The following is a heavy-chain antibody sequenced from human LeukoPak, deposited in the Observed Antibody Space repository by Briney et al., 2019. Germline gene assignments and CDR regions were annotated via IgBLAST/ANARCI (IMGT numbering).Heavy chain of an antibody. Sequence: GGSLRLSCAASGFTFSSYSMNWVRQAPGKGLEWVSSISSSSSYIYYADSVKGRFTISRDNAKNSLYLQMNSLRAEDTALYYCATNGGGDSGYGNFDYWGQGTLVTVSS. V-gene: IGHV3-21*04. J-gene: IGHJ4*02. CDR2: ISSSSSYI. CDR3: ATNGGGDSGYGNFDY. CDR1: GFTFSSYS. D-gene: IGHD5-12*01.